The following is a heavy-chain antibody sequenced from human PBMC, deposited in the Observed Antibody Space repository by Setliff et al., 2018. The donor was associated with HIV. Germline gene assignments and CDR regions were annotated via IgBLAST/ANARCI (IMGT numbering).Heavy chain of an antibody. D-gene: IGHD2-15*01. Sequence: SSETLSLTCTVSGGSIRSTSYYWGWIRQPPGKGLEWIGSIYYSGSTYYNPSLKSRVTISVDTSKNQFSLKLSSVTAADTAVYYCARHPPYCSGGSCYRGRGYYFDYWGQGTLGTVSS. CDR2: IYYSGST. J-gene: IGHJ4*02. V-gene: IGHV4-39*01. CDR1: GGSIRSTSYY. CDR3: ARHPPYCSGGSCYRGRGYYFDY.